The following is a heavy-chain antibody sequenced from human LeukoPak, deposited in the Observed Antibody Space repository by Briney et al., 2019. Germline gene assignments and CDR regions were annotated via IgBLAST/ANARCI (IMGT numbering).Heavy chain of an antibody. D-gene: IGHD6-13*01. Sequence: GSLKLSCTASGFTFGDYAMSWIRQPPGKGLEWIGSIYYSGSTYYNPSLKSRVTISVDTSKNQFSLKLSSVTAADTAVYYCARLIAAAGTLDYWGQGTLVTVSS. CDR3: ARLIAAAGTLDY. CDR1: GFTFGDYA. V-gene: IGHV4-39*07. CDR2: IYYSGST. J-gene: IGHJ4*02.